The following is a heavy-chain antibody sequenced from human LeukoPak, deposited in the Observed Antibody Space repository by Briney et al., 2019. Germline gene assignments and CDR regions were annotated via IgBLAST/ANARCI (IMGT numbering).Heavy chain of an antibody. J-gene: IGHJ4*02. V-gene: IGHV1-8*01. D-gene: IGHD3-10*01. CDR2: MNPNSGNT. Sequence: GASVKVSCKASGYTFTSYDINWVRQATGQGLEWMGWMNPNSGNTGYAQKFQGRVTMTRNTSISTAYMELSSLRSEDTAVYYCARGGRRPLVWSGEFTFDYWGQGTLVTVSS. CDR1: GYTFTSYD. CDR3: ARGGRRPLVWSGEFTFDY.